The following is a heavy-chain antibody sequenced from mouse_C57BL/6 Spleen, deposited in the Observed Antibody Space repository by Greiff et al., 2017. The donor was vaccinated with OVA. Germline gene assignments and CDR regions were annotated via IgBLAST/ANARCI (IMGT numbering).Heavy chain of an antibody. J-gene: IGHJ2*01. CDR1: GYSITSGYY. D-gene: IGHD1-1*01. Sequence: EVKLQESGPGLVKPSQSLSLTCSVTGYSITSGYYWNWIRQFPGNKLEWMGYISYDGSNNYNPSLKNRISITRDTSKNQFFLKLNSVTTEDTATYYCAVLLRSYYFDYWGQGTTLTVSS. V-gene: IGHV3-6*01. CDR3: AVLLRSYYFDY. CDR2: ISYDGSN.